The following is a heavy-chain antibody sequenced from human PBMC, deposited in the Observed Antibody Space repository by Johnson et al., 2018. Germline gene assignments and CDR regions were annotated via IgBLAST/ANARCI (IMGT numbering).Heavy chain of an antibody. V-gene: IGHV3-9*01. CDR2: IAWNSGAS. CDR1: GFSFDDYA. Sequence: VQLQESGGALVYPGGSLRLSCVASGFSFDDYAMHWVRQGPGKGLEWVSGIAWNSGASGYEDSVKGRFTISRDNAKNSLYLEMNSLRAEDTSLYYCAKDRRRDVLTGLDTFEIWGQGTMVTVFS. J-gene: IGHJ3*02. CDR3: AKDRRRDVLTGLDTFEI. D-gene: IGHD3-9*01.